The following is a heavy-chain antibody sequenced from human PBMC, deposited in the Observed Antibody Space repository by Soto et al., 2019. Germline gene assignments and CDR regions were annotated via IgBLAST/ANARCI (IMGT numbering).Heavy chain of an antibody. Sequence: SETLSLTCTVSGVTLSCYCWSWIRRTPGKTLEWIGCIYFNGTTNYNPSLKSRVTISLDMSKNQFSLKLRSVTATDTAVYHCARGKGTHKYWGRGTLVTVSS. V-gene: IGHV4-59*01. CDR3: ARGKGTHKY. D-gene: IGHD3-10*01. CDR2: IYFNGTT. J-gene: IGHJ4*02. CDR1: GVTLSCYC.